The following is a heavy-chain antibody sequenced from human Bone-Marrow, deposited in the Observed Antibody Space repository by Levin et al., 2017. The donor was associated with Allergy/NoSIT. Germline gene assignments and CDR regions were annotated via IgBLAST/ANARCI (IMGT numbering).Heavy chain of an antibody. V-gene: IGHV3-53*01. CDR1: EYIFTYRF. CDR2: IYSAGST. CDR3: ARALYSSSYHYYYGLAV. D-gene: IGHD6-13*01. J-gene: IGHJ6*02. Sequence: GESLKISCTASEYIFTYRFLHWVRQAPGKGLEWVSIIYSAGSTNYADSVKGRFTISRDNSKNTLYLEMNSLRAEDSAVYYCARALYSSSYHYYYGLAVWGHGTTVTVSS.